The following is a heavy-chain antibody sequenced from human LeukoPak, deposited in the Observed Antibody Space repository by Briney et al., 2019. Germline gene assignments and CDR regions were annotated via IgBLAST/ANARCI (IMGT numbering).Heavy chain of an antibody. Sequence: PGGSLRLSCAASGFTFSRYSMNWVRQAPGKGLEWVSYISRSSSTIYYADSVKGRFTISRDNAKNSLYLQMNSLRAEDTAVYYCARGYDFWSGYFGYWGQGTLVTVSS. CDR3: ARGYDFWSGYFGY. D-gene: IGHD3-3*01. V-gene: IGHV3-48*04. CDR1: GFTFSRYS. J-gene: IGHJ4*02. CDR2: ISRSSSTI.